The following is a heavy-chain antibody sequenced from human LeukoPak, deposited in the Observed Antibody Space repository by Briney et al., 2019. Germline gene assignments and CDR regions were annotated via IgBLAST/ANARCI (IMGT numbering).Heavy chain of an antibody. D-gene: IGHD5-18*01. CDR3: ARVRGVDTEWFDP. J-gene: IGHJ5*02. CDR2: IYSGGST. CDR1: GFTVSSNY. Sequence: PGGSLRLSCAASGFTVSSNYMSWVRQAPGKGLEWVSVIYSGGSTYYADSVKGRLTISRDNSKNTLYLQMNSLRAEDTAVYYCARVRGVDTEWFDPWGQGTLVTVSS. V-gene: IGHV3-53*01.